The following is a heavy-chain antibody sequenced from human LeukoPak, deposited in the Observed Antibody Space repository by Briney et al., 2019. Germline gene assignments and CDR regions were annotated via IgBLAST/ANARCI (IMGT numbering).Heavy chain of an antibody. Sequence: SVKVSCKASGGTFSSYAISWVRQAPGQGLEWMGGTIPIFGTANYAQKFQGRVTITADESTSTAYMELSSLRSEDTAVYYCARGEDPYGEGGNAFDIWGQGTMVTVSS. CDR1: GGTFSSYA. V-gene: IGHV1-69*13. J-gene: IGHJ3*02. D-gene: IGHD4-17*01. CDR3: ARGEDPYGEGGNAFDI. CDR2: TIPIFGTA.